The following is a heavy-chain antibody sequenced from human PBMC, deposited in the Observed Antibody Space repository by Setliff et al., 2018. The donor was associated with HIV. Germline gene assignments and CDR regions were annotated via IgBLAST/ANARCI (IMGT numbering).Heavy chain of an antibody. J-gene: IGHJ3*02. D-gene: IGHD6-13*01. CDR2: INHSGST. Sequence: KTSETLSLTCAVFGGSFTDIGGSFTDYYWIWIRQPPGKGLEWIGEINHSGSTHYNPSLKSRFTISVDTSKNQFSLKVNPVTAADTAVYYCARAMSSSWYIDGFDIWGQGTVVTVSS. CDR1: GGSFTDIGGSFTDYY. CDR3: ARAMSSSWYIDGFDI. V-gene: IGHV4-34*01.